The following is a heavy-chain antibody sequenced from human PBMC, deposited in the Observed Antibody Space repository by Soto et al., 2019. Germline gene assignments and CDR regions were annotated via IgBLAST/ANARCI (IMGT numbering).Heavy chain of an antibody. CDR2: ISYDGSDK. Sequence: QVQLVESGGGVVQPGRSLRLSCAASGFTFNNYGIHWVRQAPGKGLEWVAVISYDGSDKYYADSVKGRFTISRDNSKDTQFLQMNSLRSEDTTVYYCAKARFDWSTSDSFDIWGQGTMVTVSS. J-gene: IGHJ3*02. CDR3: AKARFDWSTSDSFDI. V-gene: IGHV3-30*18. D-gene: IGHD3-9*01. CDR1: GFTFNNYG.